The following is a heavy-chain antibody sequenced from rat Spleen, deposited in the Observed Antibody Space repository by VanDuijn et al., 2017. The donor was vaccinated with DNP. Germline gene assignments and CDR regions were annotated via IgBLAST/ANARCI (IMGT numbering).Heavy chain of an antibody. CDR2: ISPSGGT. D-gene: IGHD4-3*01. Sequence: EVQLVESGGGLVQPGRSLKLSCVVSGFTFRNYGMHWIRQGPTKGLEWVASISPSGGTFYRGSVMGRFTISRENAKNTLNLQMDSLRSEDTATYFCATSGNSGSYWLAYWGRGTLVTVSS. CDR1: GFTFRNYG. CDR3: ATSGNSGSYWLAY. J-gene: IGHJ3*01. V-gene: IGHV5-19*01.